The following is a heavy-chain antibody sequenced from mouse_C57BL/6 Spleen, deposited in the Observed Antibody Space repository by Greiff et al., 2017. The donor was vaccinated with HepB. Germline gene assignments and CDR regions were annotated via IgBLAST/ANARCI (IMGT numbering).Heavy chain of an antibody. CDR2: IYPGSGST. J-gene: IGHJ3*01. CDR3: AREIPAVGSPFAY. D-gene: IGHD1-1*02. V-gene: IGHV1-55*01. CDR1: GYTFTSYW. Sequence: QVQLQQPGAELVKPGASVKMSCKASGYTFTSYWITWVKQRPGQGLEWIGDIYPGSGSTNYNEKFKSKATLTVDTSSSTASMQLSSLTSEDSAVYYCAREIPAVGSPFAYWGQGTLVTVSA.